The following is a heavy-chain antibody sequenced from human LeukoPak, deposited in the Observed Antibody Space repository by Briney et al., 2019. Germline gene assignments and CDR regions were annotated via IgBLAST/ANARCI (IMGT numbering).Heavy chain of an antibody. CDR1: GFTFSSYG. D-gene: IGHD2-15*01. V-gene: IGHV3-30*02. Sequence: GGSLRLSCAASGFTFSSYGMHWVRQAPGKGLEWVAFIRYDGSNKYYADSVKGRFTISRDNSKNTLYLQMNSLRAEDTAVYYCAKETKWGYCSGGSCFDYWGQGTLVTVSS. CDR2: IRYDGSNK. CDR3: AKETKWGYCSGGSCFDY. J-gene: IGHJ4*02.